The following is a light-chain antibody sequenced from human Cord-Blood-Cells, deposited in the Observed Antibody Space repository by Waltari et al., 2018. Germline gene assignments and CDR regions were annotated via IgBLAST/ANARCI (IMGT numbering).Light chain of an antibody. CDR1: QGISNY. V-gene: IGKV1-27*01. CDR2: AAS. Sequence: LQMTKYTSPLPPSVGDTVAITCRASQGISNYLAWYQQKPGKVPKLLIYAASTLQSGVPSRFSGSGSGTDFTLTISSLQPEDVATYYCQKYNSEVTFGGGTKVEIK. J-gene: IGKJ4*01. CDR3: QKYNSEVT.